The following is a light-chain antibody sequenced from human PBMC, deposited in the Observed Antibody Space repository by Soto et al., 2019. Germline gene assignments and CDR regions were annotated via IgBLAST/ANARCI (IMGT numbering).Light chain of an antibody. J-gene: IGLJ3*02. CDR2: DNY. Sequence: QSVLTQPPSVSAAPGQTVTISCSGSSSSVGHESVSWYQSLPGTAPKLLIYDNYKRPSGIPDRFSGSQSGTSATLGITGLQAGDEADYYCGTLDTSLNVWGFGGGTKLTVL. V-gene: IGLV1-51*01. CDR1: SSSVGHES. CDR3: GTLDTSLNVWG.